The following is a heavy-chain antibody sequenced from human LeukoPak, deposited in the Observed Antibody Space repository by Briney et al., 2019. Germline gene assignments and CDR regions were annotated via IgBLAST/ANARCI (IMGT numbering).Heavy chain of an antibody. J-gene: IGHJ6*02. Sequence: SLRLSWSASGITFKDFCLHLVRQTPGKGLELVSGISLNSGSIGYADSVKGRFTISRDNGKNALYLEMNSLRAEDTALYYCVKDGAIFGVPITRGGMDVWGQGTTVTVSS. CDR3: VKDGAIFGVPITRGGMDV. D-gene: IGHD3-3*01. V-gene: IGHV3-9*01. CDR1: GITFKDFC. CDR2: ISLNSGSI.